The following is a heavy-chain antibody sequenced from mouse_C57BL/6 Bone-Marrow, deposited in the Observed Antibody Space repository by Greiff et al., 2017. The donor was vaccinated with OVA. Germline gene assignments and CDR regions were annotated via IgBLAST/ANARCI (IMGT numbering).Heavy chain of an antibody. J-gene: IGHJ2*01. CDR2: ISSGGSYT. CDR1: GFTFSSYG. Sequence: EVQLQQSGGDLVKPGGSLKLSCAASGFTFSSYGMSWVRQTPDKRLEWVATISSGGSYTYYPDSVKGRFTISRDNAKNTLYLQMSSLKSEDTAMYYCARPPYFDYWGQGTTLTVSS. CDR3: ARPPYFDY. V-gene: IGHV5-6*01.